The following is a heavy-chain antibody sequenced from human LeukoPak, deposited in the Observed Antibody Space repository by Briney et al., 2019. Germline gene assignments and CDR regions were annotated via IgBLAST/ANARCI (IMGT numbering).Heavy chain of an antibody. CDR1: LYTFIGYY. V-gene: IGHV1-2*02. Sequence: ASVQVSCKSSLYTFIGYYMHWVRPAPGQGLDGMGWIHPNSGGTNYAQKCQGRVTMTRDTSISTAYMELSRLRSDDTAVYYCARATVDTAMVTDGYYFDYWGQGTLVTVSS. CDR3: ARATVDTAMVTDGYYFDY. D-gene: IGHD5-18*01. J-gene: IGHJ4*02. CDR2: IHPNSGGT.